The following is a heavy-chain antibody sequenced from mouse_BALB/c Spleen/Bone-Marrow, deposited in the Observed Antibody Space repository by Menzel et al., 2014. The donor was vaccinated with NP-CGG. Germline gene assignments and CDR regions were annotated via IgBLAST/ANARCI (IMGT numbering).Heavy chain of an antibody. J-gene: IGHJ3*01. CDR2: INPSNGGT. V-gene: IGHV1S81*02. Sequence: VQLQQSGAELVKPGASVKLSCKSSGHTFTSYYMYWVKQRPGQGLEWIGGINPSNGGTNFNEKFKSKATLTVDKSSSTAYMQLSSLTSEDSAVYYCTREGTFFAYWGQGTLVTVSA. CDR1: GHTFTSYY. CDR3: TREGTFFAY. D-gene: IGHD3-3*01.